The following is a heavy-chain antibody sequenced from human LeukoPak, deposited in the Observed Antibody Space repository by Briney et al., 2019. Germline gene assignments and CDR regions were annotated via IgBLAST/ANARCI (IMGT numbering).Heavy chain of an antibody. V-gene: IGHV4-4*07. CDR3: AREPRYCSGGSSQKATTRRAFDI. Sequence: PSETLSLTCTVSGGSISSYYWSWIRQPAGKGLEWIGRIYTSGSTNYNPSLKSRVTMSVDTSKSQFSLKLSSVTAADTAVYYCAREPRYCSGGSSQKATTRRAFDIWGQGTMVTVSS. J-gene: IGHJ3*02. D-gene: IGHD2-15*01. CDR1: GGSISSYY. CDR2: IYTSGST.